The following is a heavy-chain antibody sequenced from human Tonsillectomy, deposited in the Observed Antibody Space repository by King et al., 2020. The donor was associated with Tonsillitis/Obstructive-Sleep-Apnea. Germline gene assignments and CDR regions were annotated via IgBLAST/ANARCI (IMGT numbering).Heavy chain of an antibody. J-gene: IGHJ6*03. Sequence: VQLVESGGCLVKPGGSLRLSCAASGFTFSIYSMNWVRQAPGKGLEGVSSLSSSSSYINYADSVKGRFTISRDNAKNSRYLQMNSLRAEDTAVYYCARDKVNYMDVWGKGTTVTVSS. D-gene: IGHD2-21*01. V-gene: IGHV3-21*01. CDR1: GFTFSIYS. CDR3: ARDKVNYMDV. CDR2: LSSSSSYI.